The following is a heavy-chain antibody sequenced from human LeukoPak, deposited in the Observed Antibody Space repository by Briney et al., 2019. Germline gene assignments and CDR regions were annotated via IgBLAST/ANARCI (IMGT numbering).Heavy chain of an antibody. J-gene: IGHJ4*02. Sequence: SETLSLTCTVSGGSTSSYYWSWIRQPAGKGLEWIGRIYSSGSTNYNPSLKSRVTMSVDTSKNQFSLKLSSVTAADTAVYYCARERYYYDSSGGARFDYWGQGTLVTVSS. V-gene: IGHV4-4*07. D-gene: IGHD3-22*01. CDR3: ARERYYYDSSGGARFDY. CDR1: GGSTSSYY. CDR2: IYSSGST.